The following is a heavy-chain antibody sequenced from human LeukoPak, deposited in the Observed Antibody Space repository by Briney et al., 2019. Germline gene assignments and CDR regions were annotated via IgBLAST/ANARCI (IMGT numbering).Heavy chain of an antibody. Sequence: SETLSLTCTVSGDSISGNYWTWIRQPPGKGLELLGYIYYSGSTNYNASLKSRVTISVDTSKNQFSLKLSSVTAADTAVYYCARLGDGDNLRYFDYWGQGTLVTVSS. D-gene: IGHD5-24*01. CDR3: ARLGDGDNLRYFDY. CDR1: GDSISGNY. V-gene: IGHV4-59*08. J-gene: IGHJ4*02. CDR2: IYYSGST.